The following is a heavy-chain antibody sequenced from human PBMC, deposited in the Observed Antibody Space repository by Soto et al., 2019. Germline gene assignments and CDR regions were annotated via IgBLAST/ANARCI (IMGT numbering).Heavy chain of an antibody. V-gene: IGHV3-21*01. J-gene: IGHJ4*02. CDR1: GFTFSTYS. CDR3: GRGGGGVVVVPGANRGDF. D-gene: IGHD2-2*01. CDR2: ISPSSTYI. Sequence: PGGSLRLSCAASGFTFSTYSMSWVRQAPGKGLEWVSSISPSSTYIHYADSVKGRFTISRDNAEKSLYLQMNSLRAEDTAVYYCGRGGGGVVVVPGANRGDFWGQGTLVTVSS.